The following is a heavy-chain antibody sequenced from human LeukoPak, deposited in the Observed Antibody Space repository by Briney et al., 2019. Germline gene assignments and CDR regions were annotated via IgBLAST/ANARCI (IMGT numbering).Heavy chain of an antibody. Sequence: PGGSLRLSCAASGFTFSSYSMNWVRQAPGKGLEWVSSISSSSSYIYYADSVKGRFTISRDNAKNSLYLQMNSLRAEDTAVYYCARDQGSMVRGVTSSYWGQGTLVTVSS. J-gene: IGHJ4*02. D-gene: IGHD3-10*01. V-gene: IGHV3-21*01. CDR2: ISSSSSYI. CDR1: GFTFSSYS. CDR3: ARDQGSMVRGVTSSY.